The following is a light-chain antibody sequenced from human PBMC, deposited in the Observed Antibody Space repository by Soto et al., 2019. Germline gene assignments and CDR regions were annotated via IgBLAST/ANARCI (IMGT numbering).Light chain of an antibody. CDR2: AAS. V-gene: IGKV3-20*01. J-gene: IGKJ3*01. CDR1: HSINTSF. CDR3: QQYASAPFS. Sequence: EIVLTQSPGTLSLSPGDRATLSCRASHSINTSFLAWFQQKPGQAPRLLIYAASTRATGIPDRFSGSASETDFTLTINRLEPEDSEVYYYQQYASAPFSLGPGAKLDIK.